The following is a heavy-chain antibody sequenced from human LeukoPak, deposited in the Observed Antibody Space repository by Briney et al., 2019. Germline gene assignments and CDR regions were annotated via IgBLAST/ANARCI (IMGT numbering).Heavy chain of an antibody. Sequence: GGSLRLSCAASGFTFSSYAMSWVRQGPGKGLEWVSAISGSGGSTYYADSVKGRFTVSRDNSKNTLYLQMNSLRAEDTAVYYCAQGGYSYGYDAFDIWGQGTMVTVSS. CDR2: ISGSGGST. CDR3: AQGGYSYGYDAFDI. J-gene: IGHJ3*02. CDR1: GFTFSSYA. D-gene: IGHD5-18*01. V-gene: IGHV3-23*01.